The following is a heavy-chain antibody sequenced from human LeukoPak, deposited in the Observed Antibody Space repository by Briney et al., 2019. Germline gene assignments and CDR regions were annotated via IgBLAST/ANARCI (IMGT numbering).Heavy chain of an antibody. CDR3: TTVSYGDYGVDY. V-gene: IGHV3-15*01. J-gene: IGHJ4*02. CDR2: IQSKTGGGTT. D-gene: IGHD4-17*01. CDR1: GFTFSGSA. Sequence: GGSLRLSCAASGFTFSGSAIHWVRQAPGKGLEWVGRIQSKTGGGTTDYAAPVKGRFTISRDDSKNTLYLQMNSLKTEDTAVYYCTTVSYGDYGVDYWGQGTLVTVSS.